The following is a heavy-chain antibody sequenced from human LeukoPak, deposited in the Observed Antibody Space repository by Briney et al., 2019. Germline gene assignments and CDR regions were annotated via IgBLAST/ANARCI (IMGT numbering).Heavy chain of an antibody. Sequence: SETLSLTCSVSGDSISSETYYWAWIRKSPGMGLEWLGSIYYSGSTYYNPSLKSRVTISVDTSKNQFSLKLSSVTAADTAVYYCARRGSTYSYGSGSYYNVWYFDYWGQGTLVTVSS. D-gene: IGHD3-10*01. CDR3: ARRGSTYSYGSGSYYNVWYFDY. CDR1: GDSISSETYY. J-gene: IGHJ4*02. CDR2: IYYSGST. V-gene: IGHV4-39*01.